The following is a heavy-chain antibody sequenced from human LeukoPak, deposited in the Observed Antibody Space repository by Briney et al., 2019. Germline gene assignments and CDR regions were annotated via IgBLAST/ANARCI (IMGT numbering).Heavy chain of an antibody. CDR1: GYTSTRYG. Sequence: ASVEVSCKASGYTSTRYGITWVRQAPGQGLEWMGWLNPYNGNTNYAQKLQGRVTMTTDTSTSTAYMELRSLRSDDTAVHYCARGGSGWYGGGYYFDYWGQGTLVTVSS. J-gene: IGHJ4*02. CDR2: LNPYNGNT. CDR3: ARGGSGWYGGGYYFDY. V-gene: IGHV1-18*01. D-gene: IGHD6-19*01.